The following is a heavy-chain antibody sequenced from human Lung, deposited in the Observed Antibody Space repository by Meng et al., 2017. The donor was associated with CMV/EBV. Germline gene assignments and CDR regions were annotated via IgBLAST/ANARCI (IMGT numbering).Heavy chain of an antibody. D-gene: IGHD2-2*01. CDR2: VHHSRGT. J-gene: IGHJ4*02. CDR3: AREPPDYCTSASCDYFDY. CDR1: GGSISSGDFY. Sequence: LXCTVSGGSISSGDFYWTWIRQSPGKGLEWIGYVHHSRGTYYNPSLRSRVVISAETSKNQFSLRLTSVTAADTAMYYCAREPPDYCTSASCDYFDYWXQRTLVTVSS. V-gene: IGHV4-30-4*08.